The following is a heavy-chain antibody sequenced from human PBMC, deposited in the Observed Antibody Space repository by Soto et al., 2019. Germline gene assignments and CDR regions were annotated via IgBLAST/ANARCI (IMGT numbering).Heavy chain of an antibody. D-gene: IGHD6-6*01. V-gene: IGHV1-69*01. CDR2: IIPIFGTA. J-gene: IGHJ6*02. CDR1: GGTFSSYA. CDR3: ARDKVIAARRVGPRLGMDV. Sequence: QVQLVQSGAEVKKPGSSVKVSCKASGGTFSSYAISWVRQAPGQGLEWMGGIIPIFGTANYAQKFQGRVTITADESTSTAYMELNSLRSEDTAVYYCARDKVIAARRVGPRLGMDVWGQGTTVTVSS.